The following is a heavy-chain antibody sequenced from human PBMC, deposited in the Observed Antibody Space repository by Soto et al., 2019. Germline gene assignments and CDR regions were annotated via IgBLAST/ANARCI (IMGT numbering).Heavy chain of an antibody. CDR2: ISAYNGNT. CDR3: ARVENDILTGPNWFDA. CDR1: GYTFTSSG. V-gene: IGHV1-18*01. Sequence: ASVKVSCKASGYTFTSSGISWVRQAPGQGLEWMGWISAYNGNTNYAQKLQGRVTMTTDTSTSTAYMELRSLRSDDTAVYYCARVENDILTGPNWFDAWCQGTLVTGSS. J-gene: IGHJ5*02. D-gene: IGHD3-9*01.